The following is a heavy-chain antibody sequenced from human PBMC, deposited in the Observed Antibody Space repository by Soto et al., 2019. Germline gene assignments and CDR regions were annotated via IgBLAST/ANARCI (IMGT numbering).Heavy chain of an antibody. D-gene: IGHD3-16*01. CDR1: GGSIRRYY. CDR3: ARQGPFYNWFDP. V-gene: IGHV4-59*08. CDR2: IYYSGST. J-gene: IGHJ5*02. Sequence: WETLSLTCTGSGGSIRRYYRSWIRQPPGKGLEWIGYIYYSGSTNYNPSLKSRFTISVDTSKNQFSLKLSSVTAADTAVYYCARQGPFYNWFDPWGQGTLVTVSS.